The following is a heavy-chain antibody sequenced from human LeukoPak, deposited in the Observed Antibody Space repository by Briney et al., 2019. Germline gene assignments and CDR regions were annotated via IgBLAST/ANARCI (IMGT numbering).Heavy chain of an antibody. CDR2: IIPIFGTA. Sequence: SVKVSCEASGGTFSSYAISWVRQAPGQGLEWMGRIIPIFGTANYAQKFQGRVTITTDESTSTAYMELSSLRSEDTAMYYCARQNYFDSSGYYIDYWGQGTLVTVSS. D-gene: IGHD3-22*01. V-gene: IGHV1-69*05. J-gene: IGHJ4*02. CDR3: ARQNYFDSSGYYIDY. CDR1: GGTFSSYA.